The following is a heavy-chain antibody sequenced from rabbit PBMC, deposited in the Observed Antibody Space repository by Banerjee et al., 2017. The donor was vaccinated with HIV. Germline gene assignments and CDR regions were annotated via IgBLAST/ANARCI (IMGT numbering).Heavy chain of an antibody. Sequence: QSLEESGGDLVKPGASLTLTCTASGFSFSSSYWICWVRQAPGKGLEWIACIDTGTGTNTYYASWVKGRFTISKTSSTTVTLQMTSLTVADTATYFCARDILPGYCSGMDLWGQGTLVTVS. CDR3: ARDILPGYCSGMDL. CDR2: IDTGTGTNT. V-gene: IGHV1S40*01. D-gene: IGHD1-1*01. J-gene: IGHJ6*01. CDR1: GFSFSSSYW.